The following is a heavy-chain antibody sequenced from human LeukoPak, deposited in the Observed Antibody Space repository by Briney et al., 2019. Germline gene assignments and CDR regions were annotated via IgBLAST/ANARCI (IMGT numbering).Heavy chain of an antibody. V-gene: IGHV3-53*05. D-gene: IGHD6-19*01. CDR3: ARRSSGWVY. J-gene: IGHJ4*02. Sequence: GGSLRLSCAASGFTVSNNYMSWVRQAPGKGLEWVSITYSDSNTNYADSVKGRFTISRDNSKNTLYLQMNSLRAEDTAVYYCARRSSGWVYWGQGTLVTVSS. CDR1: GFTVSNNY. CDR2: TYSDSNT.